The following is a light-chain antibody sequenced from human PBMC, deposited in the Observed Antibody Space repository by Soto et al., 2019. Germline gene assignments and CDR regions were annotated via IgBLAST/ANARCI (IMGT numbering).Light chain of an antibody. Sequence: QSVLTQPPSVSGAPGQTVAISCTGSSSNIGAGFDVHWYQQVPGTAPKLLIYGNSNRPSGVPDRFSGSKSGTSASLAITGLQAEDEADYYCQSYDSSLSGSWVFGGGTKVTVL. CDR3: QSYDSSLSGSWV. V-gene: IGLV1-40*01. J-gene: IGLJ3*02. CDR1: SSNIGAGFD. CDR2: GNS.